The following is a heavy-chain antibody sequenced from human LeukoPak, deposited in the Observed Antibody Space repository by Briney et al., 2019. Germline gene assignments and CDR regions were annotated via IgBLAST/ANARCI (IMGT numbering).Heavy chain of an antibody. V-gene: IGHV5-51*01. D-gene: IGHD6-6*01. J-gene: IGHJ6*03. CDR1: GYNFTSYW. CDR3: ARQYSSSPMSYYYYYMDV. Sequence: GESLKISCKGSGYNFTSYWIGWVRQVPGKGREWMGIFYPGDSDTRYSPSFQGQVTISADKSISTAYLQWSSLKASDTAMYYCARQYSSSPMSYYYYYMDVWGKGTTVTVSS. CDR2: FYPGDSDT.